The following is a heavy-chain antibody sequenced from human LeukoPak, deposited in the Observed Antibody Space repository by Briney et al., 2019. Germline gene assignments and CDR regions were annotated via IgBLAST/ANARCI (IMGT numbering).Heavy chain of an antibody. V-gene: IGHV3-23*01. CDR1: GFTFSSYA. D-gene: IGHD3-16*01. Sequence: TGGSLRLPCAASGFTFSSYAMSWVRQAPGKGLEWVSGIIDNGYITYYANSVRGRFTISRDNSKNTLFLQMNSLRAEDTAVYYCAKLGGQEVHNYYVAVWGKGTTVAVSS. CDR3: AKLGGQEVHNYYVAV. J-gene: IGHJ6*03. CDR2: IIDNGYIT.